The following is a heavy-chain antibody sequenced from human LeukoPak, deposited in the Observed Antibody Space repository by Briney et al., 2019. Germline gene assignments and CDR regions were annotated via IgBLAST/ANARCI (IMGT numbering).Heavy chain of an antibody. CDR1: GGSISSYY. CDR3: ARTPLYCSSTSCLGYWFDP. J-gene: IGHJ5*02. V-gene: IGHV4-59*01. Sequence: SETLSLTCTVSGGSISSYYWSWIRQPPGKGLEWIGYIYYSGSTNYNPSLKSRVTISVDTSKNQFSLKLSSVTAADTAVYYCARTPLYCSSTSCLGYWFDPWGQGTLVTVSS. D-gene: IGHD2-2*01. CDR2: IYYSGST.